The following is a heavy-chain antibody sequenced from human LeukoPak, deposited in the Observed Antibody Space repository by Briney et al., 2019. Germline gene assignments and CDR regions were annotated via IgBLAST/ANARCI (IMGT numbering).Heavy chain of an antibody. D-gene: IGHD6-13*01. CDR2: INHSGST. CDR3: ARVRGDSSSTAY. CDR1: GGSFSGYY. Sequence: SETLSLTCAVYGGSFSGYYWSWIRQPPGKGLEWIGEINHSGSTNYNPSLKSRVTISVDTSKDQFSLKLSSVTAADTAVYYCARVRGDSSSTAYWGQGTLVNVSS. V-gene: IGHV4-34*01. J-gene: IGHJ4*02.